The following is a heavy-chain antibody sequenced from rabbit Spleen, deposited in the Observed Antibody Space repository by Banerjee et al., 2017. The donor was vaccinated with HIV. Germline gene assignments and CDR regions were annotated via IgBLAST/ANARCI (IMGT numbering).Heavy chain of an antibody. CDR1: GFSFSSNYY. CDR2: IDAGSSGFT. D-gene: IGHD1-1*01. Sequence: QSLEESGGGLVKPGASLTLTCTASGFSFSSNYYMCWVRQAPGKGLEWIACIDAGSSGFTYFANRAKGRFTISKTSSTTVTLQMTSLTAADTATYFCARDTSSSFSSYGMDLWGPGTLVTVS. J-gene: IGHJ6*01. V-gene: IGHV1S40*01. CDR3: ARDTSSSFSSYGMDL.